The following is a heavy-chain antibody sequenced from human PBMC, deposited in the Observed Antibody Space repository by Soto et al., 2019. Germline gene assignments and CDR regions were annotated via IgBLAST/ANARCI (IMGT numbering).Heavy chain of an antibody. CDR3: AHRDLEYDSSSPFDY. Sequence: QITLKESGPTLVKSTETLTLTCTFSGFSLSISGVGVGWIRQPPGKALEWLAFIYWDADKRYSPSLESRLTINKDTYKNQVVLTMTNMDPVDTATYFCAHRDLEYDSSSPFDYWGQGTLVTVSS. CDR2: IYWDADK. J-gene: IGHJ4*02. CDR1: GFSLSISGVG. D-gene: IGHD6-6*01. V-gene: IGHV2-5*02.